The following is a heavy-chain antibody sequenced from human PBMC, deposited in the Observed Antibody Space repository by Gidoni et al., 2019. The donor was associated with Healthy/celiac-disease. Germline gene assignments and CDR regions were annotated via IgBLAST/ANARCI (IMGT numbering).Heavy chain of an antibody. CDR3: ASSGEGYSLDY. Sequence: QVQLQESGPGLVKPSETLSLTCTVSGGSISSYYWSWIRQPQGKGLEWIGYIYYSGSTNYNPYLKSRVTISVDTSKNQFSLKLSAVTAADTAVYYWASSGEGYSLDYWGQGTLVTVSS. CDR2: IYYSGST. CDR1: GGSISSYY. D-gene: IGHD3-10*01. V-gene: IGHV4-59*01. J-gene: IGHJ4*02.